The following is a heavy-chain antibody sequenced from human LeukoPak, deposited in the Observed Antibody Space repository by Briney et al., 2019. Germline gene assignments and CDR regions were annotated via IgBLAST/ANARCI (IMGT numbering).Heavy chain of an antibody. CDR1: GFTFSSYS. CDR2: ISSSSSYI. D-gene: IGHD2-8*01. Sequence: GGSLRLSCAASGFTFSSYSMNWVRQAPGKGLEWVSSISSSSSYIYYADSVKGRFTISRDNAKNSLYLQMNSLRAEDTAVYYCARGLMEGVKYYFDYWGQGTLVTVSS. CDR3: ARGLMEGVKYYFDY. J-gene: IGHJ4*02. V-gene: IGHV3-21*01.